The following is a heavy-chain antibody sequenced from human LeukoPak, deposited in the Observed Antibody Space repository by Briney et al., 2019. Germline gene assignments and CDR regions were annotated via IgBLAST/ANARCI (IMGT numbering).Heavy chain of an antibody. D-gene: IGHD1-14*01. CDR3: ASGLPPGIIDY. Sequence: PGGSLRLSCAASGFTVSSNYMTWVRQAPGKGLEWVSVIYSGGSTYYADSVKGRSTISRDDSKNTLYLQMNSLRAEDTAVYYCASGLPPGIIDYWGQGTLVTVSS. CDR1: GFTVSSNY. J-gene: IGHJ4*02. V-gene: IGHV3-53*01. CDR2: IYSGGST.